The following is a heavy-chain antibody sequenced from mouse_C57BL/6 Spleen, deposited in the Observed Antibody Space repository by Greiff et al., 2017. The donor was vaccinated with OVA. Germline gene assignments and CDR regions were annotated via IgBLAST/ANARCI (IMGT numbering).Heavy chain of an antibody. CDR2: IYPGSGST. CDR3: ARVPIYYGNYDHFDY. CDR1: GYTFTSYW. J-gene: IGHJ2*01. D-gene: IGHD2-1*01. V-gene: IGHV1-55*01. Sequence: QVQLQQPGAELVKPGASVKMSCKASGYTFTSYWITWVKQRPGQGLEWIGDIYPGSGSTNYNEKFKSKATLTVDTSSSTAYMQLSSLTSEDSAVYYWARVPIYYGNYDHFDYWGQGTTLTVSS.